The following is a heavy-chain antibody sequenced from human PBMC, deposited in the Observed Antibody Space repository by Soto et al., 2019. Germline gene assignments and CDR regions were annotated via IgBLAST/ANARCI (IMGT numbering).Heavy chain of an antibody. V-gene: IGHV4-61*01. D-gene: IGHD3-22*01. CDR1: GGSVSSGSYY. Sequence: SETLSLTCTVSGGSVSSGSYYWCWIRQPPGKGLEWIGYIYYSGSTNYNPSLKSRVTISVDTSKNQFSLKLSSVTAADTAVYYCARVGFYYDSSGYHTPFDYWGQGTLVTVSS. CDR2: IYYSGST. CDR3: ARVGFYYDSSGYHTPFDY. J-gene: IGHJ4*02.